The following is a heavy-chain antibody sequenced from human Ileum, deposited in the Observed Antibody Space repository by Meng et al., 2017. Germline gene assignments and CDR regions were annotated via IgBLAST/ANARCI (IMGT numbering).Heavy chain of an antibody. D-gene: IGHD1-26*01. V-gene: IGHV3-20*01. Sequence: GESLKISCAASGFTFDDYGMSWVRQAPGKGLEWVSGINWNGGSTGYADSVKGRFTISRDTSKKSLYLQMNSLRAEDTALYHCARDVVGSYRNDAFDIWGQGTMVTVS. CDR3: ARDVVGSYRNDAFDI. J-gene: IGHJ3*02. CDR1: GFTFDDYG. CDR2: INWNGGST.